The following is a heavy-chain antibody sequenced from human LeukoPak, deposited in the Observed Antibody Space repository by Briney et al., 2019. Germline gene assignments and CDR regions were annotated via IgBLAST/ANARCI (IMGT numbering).Heavy chain of an antibody. V-gene: IGHV4-59*08. CDR3: ARVWVWEYWSGGSCYSPNYFDY. D-gene: IGHD2-15*01. J-gene: IGHJ4*02. CDR2: IYYSGST. CDR1: GGSISSYY. Sequence: PSETLSLTCNVAGGSISSYYWNWIRQPPGKGLEWIGYIYYSGSTNYNPSLKSRVTISVDTSKNQFSLKLSSVTAADTAVYYCARVWVWEYWSGGSCYSPNYFDYWGQGTLVTVSS.